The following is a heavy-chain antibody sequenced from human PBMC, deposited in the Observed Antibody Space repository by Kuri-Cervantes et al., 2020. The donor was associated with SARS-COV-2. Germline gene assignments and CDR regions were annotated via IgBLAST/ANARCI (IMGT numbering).Heavy chain of an antibody. CDR2: ISSSSSYI. D-gene: IGHD3-3*01. J-gene: IGHJ5*02. V-gene: IGHV3-21*01. CDR1: GFTFSSYA. Sequence: GGSLRLSCAASGFTFSSYAMSWVRQAPGKGLEWVSGISSSSSYIYYADSVKGRFTISRDNAKNSLYLQMNSLRAEDTAVDYCAREQRFLEWLPNWFDPWGQGTLVTVSS. CDR3: AREQRFLEWLPNWFDP.